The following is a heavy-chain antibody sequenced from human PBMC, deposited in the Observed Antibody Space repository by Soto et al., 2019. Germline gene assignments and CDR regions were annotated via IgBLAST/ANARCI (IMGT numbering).Heavy chain of an antibody. CDR2: INSDGSST. D-gene: IGHD5-12*01. J-gene: IGHJ4*02. Sequence: GGSLRLSCAASGFTFSSYWMHWVRQAPGKGLVWVSRINSDGSSTSYADSVKGRFTISRDNAKNTLYLQMNSLRAEDTAVYYCARDRAWGYDEAYYFDYWGQGTLVTVSS. CDR3: ARDRAWGYDEAYYFDY. V-gene: IGHV3-74*01. CDR1: GFTFSSYW.